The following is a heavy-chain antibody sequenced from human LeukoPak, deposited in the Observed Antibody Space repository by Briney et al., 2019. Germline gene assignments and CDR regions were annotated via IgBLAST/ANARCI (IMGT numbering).Heavy chain of an antibody. V-gene: IGHV3-9*01. CDR3: AKDSYSSSWFHHNWFDP. J-gene: IGHJ5*02. D-gene: IGHD6-13*01. CDR2: ISWNSGSI. Sequence: GGSLRLSCAASGFTFDDYAMHWVRQAPGKGLEWVSGISWNSGSIGYADSVKGRFTISRDNAKNSLYLQMNSLRAEDTALYYCAKDSYSSSWFHHNWFDPWGQGTLVTVSS. CDR1: GFTFDDYA.